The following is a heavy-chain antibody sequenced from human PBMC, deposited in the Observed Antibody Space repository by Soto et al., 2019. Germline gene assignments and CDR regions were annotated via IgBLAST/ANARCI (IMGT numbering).Heavy chain of an antibody. CDR1: GVTLRSYA. Sequence: EVQLLESGGGLVQPGGSLRLSCAASGVTLRSYAMSWVRQAPGKGLDWVSGISGSGGVTYDADSVKGRFTISRDTSKNTLYLQMNSLRAEDTAVYFCAKGKDVVVVPAIDYWGQGTLVTVSS. CDR2: ISGSGGVT. CDR3: AKGKDVVVVPAIDY. D-gene: IGHD2-2*01. J-gene: IGHJ4*02. V-gene: IGHV3-23*01.